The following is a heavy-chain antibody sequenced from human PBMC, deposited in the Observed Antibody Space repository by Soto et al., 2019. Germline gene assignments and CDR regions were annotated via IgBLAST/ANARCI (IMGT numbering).Heavy chain of an antibody. D-gene: IGHD3-10*01. CDR3: ARHISGRGGYAFDI. CDR1: GGSISSYY. CDR2: IYYSGST. J-gene: IGHJ3*02. Sequence: SETLSLTCTVSGGSISSYYWSWIRQPPGKGLEWIGYIYYSGSTNYNPSLKSRVTISVDTSKNQFSLKLSSVTAADTAVYYCARHISGRGGYAFDIWGQGTMVTVSS. V-gene: IGHV4-59*08.